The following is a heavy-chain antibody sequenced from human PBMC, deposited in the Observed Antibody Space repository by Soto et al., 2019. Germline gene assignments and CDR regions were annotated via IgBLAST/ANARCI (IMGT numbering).Heavy chain of an antibody. CDR2: MYGNGDGA. CDR3: VKDRIPDGRWNFDH. CDR1: GFTFSTFA. V-gene: IGHV3-23*01. J-gene: IGHJ4*02. Sequence: EMHLLESGGGLVQPGGSLRLSCAASGFTFSTFAMNWVRQAPGRGFEWVAGMYGNGDGASYADSMKGRVTISRDNSKNTLYLQMNSLRAEETAVYYCVKDRIPDGRWNFDHWGQGTLVTVS. D-gene: IGHD2-2*02.